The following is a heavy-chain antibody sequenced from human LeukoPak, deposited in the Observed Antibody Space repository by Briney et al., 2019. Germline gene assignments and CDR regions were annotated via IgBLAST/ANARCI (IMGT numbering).Heavy chain of an antibody. V-gene: IGHV3-15*01. Sequence: GGSLRLSCAASGFTFSNAWMSWVRQAPGKGLEWVGRIKSKTDGGTTDYAAPVKGRFTISRDDSKNTLYLQMNSLKTEDTAVYYCTTEIIAADDYGMDVWGQGTTVTVSS. J-gene: IGHJ6*02. CDR2: IKSKTDGGTT. D-gene: IGHD6-13*01. CDR3: TTEIIAADDYGMDV. CDR1: GFTFSNAW.